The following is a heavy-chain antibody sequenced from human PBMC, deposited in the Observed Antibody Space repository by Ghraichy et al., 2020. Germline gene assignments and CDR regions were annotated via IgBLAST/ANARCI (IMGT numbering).Heavy chain of an antibody. V-gene: IGHV4-38-2*02. J-gene: IGHJ4*02. CDR1: GYSIRSGYF. D-gene: IGHD6-19*01. CDR3: ATLAVAGPRDY. Sequence: SETLSLTCTVSGYSIRSGYFWGWIRQPPGKGLEWIGRIYHSGNTHYNPSLTSRVIISVDTSKNQFSLRLSSVTAADTAVYYCATLAVAGPRDYWGQGALVTVSS. CDR2: IYHSGNT.